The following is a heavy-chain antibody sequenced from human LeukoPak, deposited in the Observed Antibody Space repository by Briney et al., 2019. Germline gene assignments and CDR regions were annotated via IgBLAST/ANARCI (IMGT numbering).Heavy chain of an antibody. CDR1: GFTVSGNY. D-gene: IGHD3-22*01. V-gene: IGHV3-53*01. J-gene: IGHJ4*02. Sequence: GGSLRLSCAASGFTVSGNYMSWVRQAPGKGLEWVSVIYSGGSTYYADPVKGRFTISRDNSKNTLYLQMNSLRAEDTAVYYCARYITRHYYDSSGYYHYFDYWGQGTLVTVSS. CDR2: IYSGGST. CDR3: ARYITRHYYDSSGYYHYFDY.